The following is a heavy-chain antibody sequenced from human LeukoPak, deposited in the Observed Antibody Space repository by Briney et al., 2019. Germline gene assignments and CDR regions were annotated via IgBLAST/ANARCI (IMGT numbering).Heavy chain of an antibody. D-gene: IGHD6-19*01. CDR1: GGSFSGYY. Sequence: PSETLSLTCAVYGGSFSGYYWSWIRQPPGKGLEWIGEINHSGSTNYNPSLKSRVTTSLDASKNQFSLRLSSMIAADTAIYFCAIPPPRRSSGWYPFDSWGPGILVTVSS. J-gene: IGHJ4*02. CDR2: INHSGST. CDR3: AIPPPRRSSGWYPFDS. V-gene: IGHV4-34*01.